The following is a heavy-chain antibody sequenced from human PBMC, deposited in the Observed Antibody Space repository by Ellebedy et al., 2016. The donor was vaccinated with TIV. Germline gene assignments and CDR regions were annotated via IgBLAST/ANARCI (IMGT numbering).Heavy chain of an antibody. CDR2: ISKNSGSV. Sequence: SLKISCAASGFKFGDYYMYWVRQAPGKGLEWVSGISKNSGSVGYADPVKGRFTISRDNAKNSLYLQMNSLRGEDTALYSCARSYYGSGSPDYWGQGTLVTVSS. D-gene: IGHD3-10*01. CDR1: GFKFGDYY. J-gene: IGHJ4*02. V-gene: IGHV3-9*01. CDR3: ARSYYGSGSPDY.